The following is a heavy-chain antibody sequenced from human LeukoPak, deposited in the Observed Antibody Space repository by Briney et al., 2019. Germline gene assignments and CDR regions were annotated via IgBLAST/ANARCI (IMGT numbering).Heavy chain of an antibody. Sequence: GGTLRLSCAASGFTFSSYAMSWVRQAPGKGLEWVSAISGSGGSTYYADSVKGRFTISRDNSKNTLYLQMNSLRAEDTAVYYCAKVGRGYCSSTSCSYFDYWGQGTLVTVSS. CDR3: AKVGRGYCSSTSCSYFDY. D-gene: IGHD2-2*01. V-gene: IGHV3-23*01. CDR1: GFTFSSYA. J-gene: IGHJ4*02. CDR2: ISGSGGST.